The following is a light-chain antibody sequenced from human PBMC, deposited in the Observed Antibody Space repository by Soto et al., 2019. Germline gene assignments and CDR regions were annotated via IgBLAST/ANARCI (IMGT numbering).Light chain of an antibody. V-gene: IGKV3-20*01. J-gene: IGKJ1*01. CDR1: QSVSNNY. Sequence: IGLNKSPCTLALSTGERATLSCRASQSVSNNYLAWYQQKPGQAPRLLIYGASNRATGIPDRFSGSGSGTDFTLTISRLEPEDFAVYYCQQYGSSGTFGQGTKV. CDR2: GAS. CDR3: QQYGSSGT.